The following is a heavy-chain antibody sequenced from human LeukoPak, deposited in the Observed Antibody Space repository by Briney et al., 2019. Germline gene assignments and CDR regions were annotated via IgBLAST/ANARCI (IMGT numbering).Heavy chain of an antibody. J-gene: IGHJ4*02. CDR1: GYTFTSYD. D-gene: IGHD6-19*01. V-gene: IGHV1-8*01. CDR3: ARGMGQWLPLYYFDY. Sequence: ASVKVSCKAPGYTFTSYDINWVRQATGQGLEWMGWMNPNSGNTGYAQKFQGRVTMTRNTSISTAYMELSSLRSEDTAVYYCARGMGQWLPLYYFDYWGQGTLVTVSS. CDR2: MNPNSGNT.